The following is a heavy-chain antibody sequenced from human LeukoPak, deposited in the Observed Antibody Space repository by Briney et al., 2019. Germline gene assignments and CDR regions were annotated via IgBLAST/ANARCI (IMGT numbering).Heavy chain of an antibody. V-gene: IGHV4-39*07. J-gene: IGHJ5*02. CDR3: ARAYDFWSGYYTGPPFDP. Sequence: SETLSLTCTVSGGSISSSNHYWGWIRQPPGKGLEWIGTIYYSGSTYYNPSLKGRVTISVDTSKNQFSLKLSSVTAADTAVYYCARAYDFWSGYYTGPPFDPWGQGTLVTVSS. CDR2: IYYSGST. D-gene: IGHD3-3*01. CDR1: GGSISSSNHY.